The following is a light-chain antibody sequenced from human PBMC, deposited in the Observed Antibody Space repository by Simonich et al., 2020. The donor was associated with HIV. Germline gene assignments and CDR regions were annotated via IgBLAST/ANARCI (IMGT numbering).Light chain of an antibody. CDR1: QSVTSN. CDR3: QQYNDWPRT. J-gene: IGKJ1*01. CDR2: GAS. V-gene: IGKV3-15*01. Sequence: EIVMTQSRATLSVSPGERATLSCRASQSVTSNLAWYQQKPGQAPRLLIYGASTRATGIPARFSGSGSGTEFTLTISSMQSEDFAVYYWQQYNDWPRTFGQGTKVEI.